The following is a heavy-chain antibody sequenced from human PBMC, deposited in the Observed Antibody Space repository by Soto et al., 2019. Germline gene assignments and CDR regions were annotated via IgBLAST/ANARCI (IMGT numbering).Heavy chain of an antibody. D-gene: IGHD3-3*01. CDR3: ARDPYYDFWSGYYPTYYYYGMDV. Sequence: EVQLVESGGGLVQPGGSLRLSCAASGFTFSSYSMNWVRQAPGKGLEWVSYISSSSSTIYYADSVKGRFTISRDNAKNSLYLQMNSLRDEDTAVYYCARDPYYDFWSGYYPTYYYYGMDVWGQGTTVTVSS. CDR2: ISSSSSTI. V-gene: IGHV3-48*02. CDR1: GFTFSSYS. J-gene: IGHJ6*02.